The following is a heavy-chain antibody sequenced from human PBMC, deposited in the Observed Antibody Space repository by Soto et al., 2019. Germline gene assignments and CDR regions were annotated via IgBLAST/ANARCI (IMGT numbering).Heavy chain of an antibody. D-gene: IGHD2-2*01. Sequence: GSLRLSCAASGFTFSNAWMNWVRQAPGKGLEWVGRIKSKTDGGTTDYAAPVKGRFTISRDDSKSTLYLQMNSLKTEDTAVYYCTTDGPTRTKYCSSTSCYGWGQGTLVTVSS. V-gene: IGHV3-15*07. CDR2: IKSKTDGGTT. J-gene: IGHJ4*02. CDR3: TTDGPTRTKYCSSTSCYG. CDR1: GFTFSNAW.